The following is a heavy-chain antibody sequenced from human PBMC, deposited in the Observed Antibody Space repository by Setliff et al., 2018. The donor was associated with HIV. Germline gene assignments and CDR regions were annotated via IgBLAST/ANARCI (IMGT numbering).Heavy chain of an antibody. D-gene: IGHD1-1*01. CDR1: GYTFTGYY. CDR3: ARNKLSDAFDV. Sequence: ASVKVSCKASGYTFTGYYVHWVRQAPGQGLEWMGWINPNSGGTNYVQKFQGRVTMTRDTSISTAYMELSRLRSDDTAVYYCARNKLSDAFDVWGPGTMVTVSS. CDR2: INPNSGGT. J-gene: IGHJ3*01. V-gene: IGHV1-2*02.